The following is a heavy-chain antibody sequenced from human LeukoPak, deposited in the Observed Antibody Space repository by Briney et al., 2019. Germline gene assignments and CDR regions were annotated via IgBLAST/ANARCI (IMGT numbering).Heavy chain of an antibody. CDR2: ISTSSSHM. V-gene: IGHV3-21*01. CDR1: GFTFKIYS. Sequence: KPGRSLRLSCAAPGFTFKIYSMNWVRQAPGKGLEWVSSISTSSSHMYYADSVKGRFTISRDNAKNSLYLQMNTLRAEDTAVYYCARDDTSAHFFDYWGQGTLVTVSS. CDR3: ARDDTSAHFFDY. D-gene: IGHD3-10*01. J-gene: IGHJ4*02.